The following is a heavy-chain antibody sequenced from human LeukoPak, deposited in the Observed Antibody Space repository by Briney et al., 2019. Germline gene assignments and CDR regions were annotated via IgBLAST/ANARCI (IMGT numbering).Heavy chain of an antibody. V-gene: IGHV3-49*04. D-gene: IGHD5-12*01. CDR2: TRSKAHGGGI. CDR1: GFIFSQYS. CDR3: SRSINGYDFMVGF. J-gene: IGHJ4*02. Sequence: GGSLRLSCAASGFIFSQYSTNWVRQAPGKGLEWVGFTRSKAHGGGIEYAASVRGRFTISRDDSKSIAYLQMNSLKTEDTAVYYCSRSINGYDFMVGFWGQGTLVTVSS.